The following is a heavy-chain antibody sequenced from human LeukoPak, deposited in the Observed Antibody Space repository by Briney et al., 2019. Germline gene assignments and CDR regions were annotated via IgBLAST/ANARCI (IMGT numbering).Heavy chain of an antibody. Sequence: SETLSLTCTVSGGSLSSYYWSWIRQPPGKGLEWIGYIYYSGSTNYNPSLKSRVTISVDTSKNQFSLKLSSVTAADTAVYYCARVARVDFGVVTYYYYYMDVWGKGTTVAVSS. J-gene: IGHJ6*03. CDR2: IYYSGST. CDR1: GGSLSSYY. V-gene: IGHV4-59*01. CDR3: ARVARVDFGVVTYYYYYMDV. D-gene: IGHD3-3*01.